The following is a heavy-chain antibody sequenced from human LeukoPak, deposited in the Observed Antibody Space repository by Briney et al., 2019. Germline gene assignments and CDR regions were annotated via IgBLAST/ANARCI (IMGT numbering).Heavy chain of an antibody. J-gene: IGHJ4*02. V-gene: IGHV3-48*01. CDR1: GYTFSSYS. D-gene: IGHD5-18*01. CDR3: AGDLHSYGY. CDR2: ISSSSSTI. Sequence: PGGSLRLSCAASGYTFSSYSMNWVRQAPGKGLEWVSYISSSSSTIYYADSVKGRFTISRDNAKNSLYLQMNSLRTEDMAVYYCAGDLHSYGYWGQGTLVTVSS.